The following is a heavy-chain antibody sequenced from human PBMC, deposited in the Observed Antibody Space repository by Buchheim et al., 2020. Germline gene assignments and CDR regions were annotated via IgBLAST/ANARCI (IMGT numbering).Heavy chain of an antibody. J-gene: IGHJ4*02. V-gene: IGHV3-72*01. Sequence: EVQLVESGGGLVQPGGSLRLSCVASGFSFSDHYMDWVRQAPGKGLEWVGRIRKKTQSYTTEYAASVNGRFTISRDDSKNLFYLQMNSLKTEDTAVYYCARVSIFGDHYFFDYLGQGTL. CDR2: IRKKTQSYTT. CDR3: ARVSIFGDHYFFDY. CDR1: GFSFSDHY. D-gene: IGHD3-3*01.